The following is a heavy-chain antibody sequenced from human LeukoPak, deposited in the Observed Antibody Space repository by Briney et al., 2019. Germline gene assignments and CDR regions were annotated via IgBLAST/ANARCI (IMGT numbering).Heavy chain of an antibody. CDR2: IKQDGSEK. D-gene: IGHD5-18*01. CDR3: ARERGYSYGLLTGTLDY. J-gene: IGHJ4*02. Sequence: PGGSLRLSCAASGFTFSSYWMSWVRQAPGKGLEWVANIKQDGSEKYYVDSVKGRFTISRDNAKNSLYLQMNSLRAEDTAVYYCARERGYSYGLLTGTLDYWGQGTLVTVSS. V-gene: IGHV3-7*03. CDR1: GFTFSSYW.